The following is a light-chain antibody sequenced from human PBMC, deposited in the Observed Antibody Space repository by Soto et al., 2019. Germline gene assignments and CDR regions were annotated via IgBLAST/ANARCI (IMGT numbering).Light chain of an antibody. CDR1: RSNIGSDA. J-gene: IGLJ1*01. CDR3: AAWDDSLNGYV. V-gene: IGLV1-44*01. Sequence: QSVLTQPPSASGTPGQRVTISCSGSRSNIGSDAVNWFQHVPGTTPKLLIYGNYQRPSGVPDRFSGSKSGTSASLAISGLQSEDEADYYCAAWDDSLNGYVLGSGTKVTVL. CDR2: GNY.